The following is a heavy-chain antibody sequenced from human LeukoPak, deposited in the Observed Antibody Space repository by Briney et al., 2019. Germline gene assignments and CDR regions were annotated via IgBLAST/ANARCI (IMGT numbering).Heavy chain of an antibody. CDR2: ISSSGSTI. CDR1: GFTFSSYE. CDR3: ARDDATAMANDAFDI. J-gene: IGHJ3*02. V-gene: IGHV3-48*03. D-gene: IGHD5-18*01. Sequence: GGSLRLSCAASGFTFSSYEMNWVRQAPGKGLEWVSYISSSGSTIYYADSVKGRFTISRDNAKNSLYLQMNSLRAEDTAVYYCARDDATAMANDAFDIWGQGTMATVSS.